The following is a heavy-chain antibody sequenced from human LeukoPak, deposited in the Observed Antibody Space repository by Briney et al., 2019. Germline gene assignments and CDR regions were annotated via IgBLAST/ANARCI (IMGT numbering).Heavy chain of an antibody. D-gene: IGHD3-22*01. CDR1: GGSISSSSYY. CDR2: IYYSGST. V-gene: IGHV4-39*01. J-gene: IGHJ4*02. Sequence: SETLSLTCTVSGGSISSSSYYWGWIRQPPGKGLEWIGSIYYSGSTYYNPSLKSRVTISVDTSKNQFSLKLSSVTAADMAVYYCARGMCYDSSGYSPGDYWGQGTLVTVSS. CDR3: ARGMCYDSSGYSPGDY.